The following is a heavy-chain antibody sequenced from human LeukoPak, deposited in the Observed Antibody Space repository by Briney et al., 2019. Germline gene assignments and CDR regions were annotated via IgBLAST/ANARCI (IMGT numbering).Heavy chain of an antibody. D-gene: IGHD3-22*01. CDR2: IKQDGSEK. CDR1: EFTFFTYS. CDR3: ARDRWYYYDSSDYYHDAFDI. J-gene: IGHJ3*02. Sequence: PGGSLRLSCAASEFTFFTYSMSWVRQAPGKGLEWVTNIKQDGSEKCYVDSVKGRFTISRDNAKNSLYLQMNSLRAEDTAVYYCARDRWYYYDSSDYYHDAFDIWGQGTMVTVSS. V-gene: IGHV3-7*01.